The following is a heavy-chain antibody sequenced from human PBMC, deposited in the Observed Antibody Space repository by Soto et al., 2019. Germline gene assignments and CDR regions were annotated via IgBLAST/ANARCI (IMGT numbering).Heavy chain of an antibody. CDR1: GYSFTTSW. V-gene: IGHV5-10-1*01. Sequence: PGESLKISCKGSGYSFTTSWISWVRQMSGKGLEWMGRIDPSDSYTKYSPSFQGHVTISADKSISTAYLQWSDLKATDTAIYYCARVSGSWFDFWGQGALVTVSS. CDR3: ARVSGSWFDF. J-gene: IGHJ4*02. CDR2: IDPSDSYT. D-gene: IGHD3-10*01.